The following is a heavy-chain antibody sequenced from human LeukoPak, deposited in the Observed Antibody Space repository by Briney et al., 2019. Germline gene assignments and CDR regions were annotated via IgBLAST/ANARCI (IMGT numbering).Heavy chain of an antibody. Sequence: ASVKVSCKASGYTFTSYGISWVRQAPGQGLEWMGWISAYNGNTNYAQKLQGRVTMTTDTSTSTAYMELRSLRSDDTAVYYCARGKNNWNDALGAFDIWGQGTMVTVSS. D-gene: IGHD1-1*01. V-gene: IGHV1-18*01. CDR1: GYTFTSYG. CDR2: ISAYNGNT. J-gene: IGHJ3*02. CDR3: ARGKNNWNDALGAFDI.